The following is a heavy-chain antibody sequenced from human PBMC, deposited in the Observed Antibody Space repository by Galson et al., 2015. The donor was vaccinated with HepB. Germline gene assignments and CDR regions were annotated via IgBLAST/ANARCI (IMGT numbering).Heavy chain of an antibody. CDR3: ARAGTSASIINYQYQKDV. CDR2: ISSSLVTI. J-gene: IGHJ6*04. CDR1: GFTFSDYY. D-gene: IGHD2-2*01. Sequence: SLRLSCAAPGFTFSDYYMTWIRQSPGTGLEWVSYISSSLVTIYYADSVKGRFTISRDNAKNSLYLQMNSLRAEDTAIYYCARAGTSASIINYQYQKDVWGKGTTVTVSS. V-gene: IGHV3-11*01.